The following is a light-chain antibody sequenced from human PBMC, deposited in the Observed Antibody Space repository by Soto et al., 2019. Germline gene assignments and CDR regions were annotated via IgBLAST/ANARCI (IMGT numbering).Light chain of an antibody. CDR1: QSIIHSSNNKNC. J-gene: IGKJ3*01. V-gene: IGKV4-1*01. Sequence: DIVMTQSPDSLAVSLGERATINCKSSQSIIHSSNNKNCLAWYQQKPGQPPKLLIYWASTRESGVPDRLSGSGSGTDFTLTISSLQAEDVAVYYCQQSKATPFTFGPGTKVDIK. CDR3: QQSKATPFT. CDR2: WAS.